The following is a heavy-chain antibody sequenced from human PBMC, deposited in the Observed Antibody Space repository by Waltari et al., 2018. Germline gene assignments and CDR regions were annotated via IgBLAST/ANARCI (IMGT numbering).Heavy chain of an antibody. Sequence: EVQLVESGGGLIQPGGSLRLSCAASGFIVTDNYICWVRQAPGKGLEWVSVIYSGGTTYYAESVKGRFTISRDNSKNTVYLKMNSLTVEDTAVYYCARDRDSKRGEHSFDIWGQGTMVTVSS. J-gene: IGHJ3*02. CDR2: IYSGGTT. CDR3: ARDRDSKRGEHSFDI. CDR1: GFIVTDNY. D-gene: IGHD3-22*01. V-gene: IGHV3-53*01.